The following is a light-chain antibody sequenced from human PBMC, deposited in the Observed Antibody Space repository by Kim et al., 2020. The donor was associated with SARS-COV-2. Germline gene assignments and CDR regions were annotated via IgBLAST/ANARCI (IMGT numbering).Light chain of an antibody. CDR3: QQRSSWPGT. CDR2: DAS. CDR1: QSVSSY. V-gene: IGKV3-11*01. Sequence: EIVLTQSPATLSLSPGERVTLSCRASQSVSSYLAWYQQKPGQAPRLLIYDASNRATDIPARFSGSGSGTDFTLTISSLEPEDFAVYYCQQRSSWPGTFGGGTKVDIK. J-gene: IGKJ4*01.